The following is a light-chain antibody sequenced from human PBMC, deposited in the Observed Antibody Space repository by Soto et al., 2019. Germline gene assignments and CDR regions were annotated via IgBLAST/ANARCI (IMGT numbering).Light chain of an antibody. V-gene: IGKV3-15*01. CDR2: GAS. CDR1: QSVSSN. CDR3: QQYNNWPLWT. J-gene: IGKJ1*01. Sequence: EIVMTQSPATLSVSPGERATLSCRASQSVSSNLAWYQQKPGQAPRLLIYGASTRATGIPARFSGSGSGTECTLTISSLQSEDFAVYDCQQYNNWPLWTFGQGTKVEIK.